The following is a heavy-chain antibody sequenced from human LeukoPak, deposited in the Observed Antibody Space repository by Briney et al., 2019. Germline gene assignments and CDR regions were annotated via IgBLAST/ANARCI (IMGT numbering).Heavy chain of an antibody. D-gene: IGHD2-2*01. V-gene: IGHV3-23*01. J-gene: IGHJ4*02. CDR1: GFTFSSYA. Sequence: GGSLRLSCAASGFTFSSYAMTWVRQAPGKGLEWVSAIGSGSGGSAYYADSVKGRFTISRDNSKNTLFLQMNSLRAEDTAVYYCAKEAQGCSITSCYFDSWGQGTLVTVSS. CDR3: AKEAQGCSITSCYFDS. CDR2: IGSGSGGSA.